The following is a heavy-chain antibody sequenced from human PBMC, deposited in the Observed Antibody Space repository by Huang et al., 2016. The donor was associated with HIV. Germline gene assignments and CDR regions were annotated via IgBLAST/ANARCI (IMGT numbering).Heavy chain of an antibody. J-gene: IGHJ4*02. D-gene: IGHD5-18*01. CDR2: INAGTGET. Sequence: QVQLVQSGPEVKSPGASVKVTCKASGYTFTNFAVLWARQAPGQRPEWLGRINAGTGETNSSQKFQGRVTISRDTSTSTAYLELSSLSSEDTAIYFCARGWLQVWYLADWGQGSLVTVSS. V-gene: IGHV1-3*01. CDR1: GYTFTNFA. CDR3: ARGWLQVWYLAD.